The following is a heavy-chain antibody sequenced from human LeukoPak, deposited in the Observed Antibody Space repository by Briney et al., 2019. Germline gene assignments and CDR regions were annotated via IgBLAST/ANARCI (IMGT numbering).Heavy chain of an antibody. J-gene: IGHJ4*02. D-gene: IGHD2-2*01. CDR1: GFTFSSYS. V-gene: IGHV3-21*01. CDR3: ERLYCSSTSCLTGRFDY. Sequence: GGSLRLSCAASGFTFSSYSMNWVRQAPGKGLEWVSSISSSSSYIYYADSVKGRFTISRDNAKNSLYLQMNSLRAEDTAVYYCERLYCSSTSCLTGRFDYWGQGTLVTVSS. CDR2: ISSSSSYI.